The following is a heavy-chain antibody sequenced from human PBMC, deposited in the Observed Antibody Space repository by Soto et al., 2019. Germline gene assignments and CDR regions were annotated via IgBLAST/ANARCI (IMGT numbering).Heavy chain of an antibody. D-gene: IGHD5-12*01. J-gene: IGHJ6*02. V-gene: IGHV3-64D*06. CDR3: VKGSGYDTYYYYYGMDV. Sequence: VESLRLSCSVSGFTFSSYAMHWVRQAPGEGLEYVSAISSNGGSTYYADSVKGRFTISRDNSKNTLYLQMSSLRAEDTAVYYCVKGSGYDTYYYYYGMDVWGQGTTVTVSS. CDR2: ISSNGGST. CDR1: GFTFSSYA.